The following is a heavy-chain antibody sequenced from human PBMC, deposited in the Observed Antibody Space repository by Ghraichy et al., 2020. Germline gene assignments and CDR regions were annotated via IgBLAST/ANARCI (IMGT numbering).Heavy chain of an antibody. Sequence: GESLRLSCAASGFTFSDYYMSWIRQAPGKGLEWLSYISSSSATILYADSVRGRFTISRDNAKSSLYLQMNSLRADDTAVYYCVRESRLRWSDYWGQGTLVTVSS. V-gene: IGHV3-11*01. J-gene: IGHJ4*02. CDR1: GFTFSDYY. CDR3: VRESRLRWSDY. CDR2: ISSSSATI. D-gene: IGHD4-23*01.